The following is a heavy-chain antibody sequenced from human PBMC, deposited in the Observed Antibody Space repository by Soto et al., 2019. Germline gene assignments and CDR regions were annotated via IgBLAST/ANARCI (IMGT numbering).Heavy chain of an antibody. Sequence: SETLSLTCTVSGGSISSGGYYWSWIRQHPGKGLEWIGYIYYSGSTYYNPPLKSRVTISVDTSKNQFSLKLSSVTAADTAVYYCASSDFWSGYYTSYYYYGMDVWGQGTTVTVSS. J-gene: IGHJ6*02. V-gene: IGHV4-31*03. D-gene: IGHD3-3*01. CDR1: GGSISSGGYY. CDR3: ASSDFWSGYYTSYYYYGMDV. CDR2: IYYSGST.